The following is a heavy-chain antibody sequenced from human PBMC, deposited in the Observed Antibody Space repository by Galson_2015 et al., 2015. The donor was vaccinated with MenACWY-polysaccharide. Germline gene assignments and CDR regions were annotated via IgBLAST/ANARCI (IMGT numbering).Heavy chain of an antibody. V-gene: IGHV4-4*07. Sequence: SETLSLTCSISGGSISGSYWSWIRQPAGQGLEWIGRVYAGVSTTYNPSLKSRVTISIDTSKNQFSLKLTSVTAADTAVYFCARDTAGIAASAVYWGQGTLVTVSS. CDR3: ARDTAGIAASAVY. J-gene: IGHJ4*02. D-gene: IGHD6-13*01. CDR1: GGSISGSY. CDR2: VYAGVST.